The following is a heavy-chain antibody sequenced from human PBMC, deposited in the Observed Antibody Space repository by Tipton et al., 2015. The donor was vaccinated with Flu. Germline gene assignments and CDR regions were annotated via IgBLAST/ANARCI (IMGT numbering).Heavy chain of an antibody. CDR1: GVSISTGSHY. D-gene: IGHD2-15*01. CDR3: AKDSYSGGFCYPDS. J-gene: IGHJ1*01. CDR2: IYTSGST. Sequence: TLSPTCNVSGVSISTGSHYWNWIRQPAGKGLEWIGRIYTSGSTTYNPSLGSRVTISLDTSKNHFSLKLNSVTAADTALYYCAKDSYSGGFCYPDSWGQGTLVTVSS. V-gene: IGHV4-61*02.